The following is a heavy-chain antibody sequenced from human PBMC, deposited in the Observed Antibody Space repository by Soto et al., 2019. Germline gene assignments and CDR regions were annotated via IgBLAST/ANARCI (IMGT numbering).Heavy chain of an antibody. J-gene: IGHJ4*02. D-gene: IGHD3-9*01. CDR3: ASGLGLGDC. V-gene: IGHV1-46*01. Sequence: QVQLVQSGAEVKKPGSSVKVSCKASGYTFSSYYIHWVRQAPGQGLEGIGIINTHGGSTNYAQNFKGRLTVTRDTSTATVYTDLSALTSDDTARYYCASGLGLGDCWGQGTLVTVSS. CDR2: INTHGGST. CDR1: GYTFSSYY.